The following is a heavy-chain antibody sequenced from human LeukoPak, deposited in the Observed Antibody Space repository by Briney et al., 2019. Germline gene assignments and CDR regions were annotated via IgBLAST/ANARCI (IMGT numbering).Heavy chain of an antibody. D-gene: IGHD6-19*01. CDR2: IYYSGST. CDR1: GGSVSSSEYY. Sequence: SETLSLTCTVSGGSVSSSEYYCDWIRQPPGKGLQWIGTIYYSGSTSYNPSLKSRVTISIDTFKNQLSLNLTSVTAADTAVYYCARHYPLSIAVAVIYYGMDVWGQGTTVTVSS. CDR3: ARHYPLSIAVAVIYYGMDV. V-gene: IGHV4-39*01. J-gene: IGHJ6*02.